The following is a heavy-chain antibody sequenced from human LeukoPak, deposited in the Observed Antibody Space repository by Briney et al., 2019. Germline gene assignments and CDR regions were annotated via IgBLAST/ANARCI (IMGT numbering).Heavy chain of an antibody. CDR2: INSDGSST. V-gene: IGHV3-74*01. CDR3: AKSVPAIRGEIDY. J-gene: IGHJ4*02. D-gene: IGHD3-10*01. Sequence: GGSLRLSCAASGFTFSSYWMHWVRQVPGKGLVWVSRINSDGSSTSYADSVKGRFTISRDNAKNTLYLQVNSLRGDDTAIYYCAKSVPAIRGEIDYWGQGTLVTVSS. CDR1: GFTFSSYW.